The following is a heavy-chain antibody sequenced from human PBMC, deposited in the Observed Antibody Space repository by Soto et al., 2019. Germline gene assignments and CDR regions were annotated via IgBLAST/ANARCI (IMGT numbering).Heavy chain of an antibody. V-gene: IGHV1-69*02. CDR1: GGTFSSYT. CDR2: IIPILGIA. J-gene: IGHJ4*02. Sequence: ASVKVSCKASGGTFSSYTISWVRQAPGQGLEWMGRIIPILGIANYAQKFQGRVTITADKSTSTAYMELSSLRSEDTAVYYCARGCSDGSCYYIFAYWGQGTLVTVSS. CDR3: ARGCSDGSCYYIFAY. D-gene: IGHD2-15*01.